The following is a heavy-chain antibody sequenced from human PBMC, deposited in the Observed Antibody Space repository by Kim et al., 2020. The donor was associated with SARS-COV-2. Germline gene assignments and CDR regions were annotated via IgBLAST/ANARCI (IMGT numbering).Heavy chain of an antibody. CDR3: AKAEWPEYFQH. D-gene: IGHD3-3*01. Sequence: GGSLRLSCAASGFTFSSYDRSWVRKAQGKGLEGVSAISGSGGSTSYADSVKGRFTISRDNSKNTLYLQMNSLRAEDTAVYYCAKAEWPEYFQHWGQGTLVTVSS. CDR2: ISGSGGST. V-gene: IGHV3-23*01. CDR1: GFTFSSYD. J-gene: IGHJ1*01.